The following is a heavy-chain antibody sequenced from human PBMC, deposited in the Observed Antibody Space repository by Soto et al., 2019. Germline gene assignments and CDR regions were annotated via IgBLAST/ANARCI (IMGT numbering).Heavy chain of an antibody. CDR1: GFTFSSHG. D-gene: IGHD6-6*01. CDR3: ARDGQQLVPYGLDA. CDR2: IWADGSNV. Sequence: QVQLVESGGGVVQAGRSLRLSCAASGFTFSSHGIHWVRQAPGKGLEWVAFIWADGSNVEYADSVKGRFTISRDSSKNTVDLQMNSLRAKDTAVYSCARDGQQLVPYGLDAWGQGTTVTVSS. V-gene: IGHV3-33*01. J-gene: IGHJ6*02.